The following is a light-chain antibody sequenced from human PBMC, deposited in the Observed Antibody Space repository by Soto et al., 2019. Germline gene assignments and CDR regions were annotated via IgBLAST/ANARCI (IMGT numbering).Light chain of an antibody. CDR2: AAS. V-gene: IGKV1-9*01. CDR1: QDISDY. Sequence: DIQLTQSPSFLSASVGDRVTITCRASQDISDYLAWYQQRPGKAPNLLIYAASSLQSGVPSRFSGSGSGTHFALTISSLQAEDFATYYCQQIHSIPITFGQGTRLEI. CDR3: QQIHSIPIT. J-gene: IGKJ5*01.